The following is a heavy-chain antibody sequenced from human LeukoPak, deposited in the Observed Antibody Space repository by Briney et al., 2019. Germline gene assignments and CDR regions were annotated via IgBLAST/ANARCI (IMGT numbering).Heavy chain of an antibody. Sequence: GGSLRLSCVASGFTFSSHWMYWVRQAPGKGLVWVSRINSDGSSTNYADSVKGRFTISRDNAKNTLYMQMSSLRAEDTAVYCCARSLVVPAACDYWGQGTLVTVSS. CDR3: ARSLVVPAACDY. D-gene: IGHD2-2*01. V-gene: IGHV3-74*01. J-gene: IGHJ4*02. CDR2: INSDGSST. CDR1: GFTFSSHW.